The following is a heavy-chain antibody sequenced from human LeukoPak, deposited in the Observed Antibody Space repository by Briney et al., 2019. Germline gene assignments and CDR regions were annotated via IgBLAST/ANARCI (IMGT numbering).Heavy chain of an antibody. Sequence: SQTLSLTCTVSGGSISSGGYYWSWIRHHPGKGLEWIGYIYYSGSTYYNPSLKRRVTISVDTSKNQVALKLTSVTDADTDVYYCARDSGYSYGPIDYWGQGTLVTVSS. CDR3: ARDSGYSYGPIDY. V-gene: IGHV4-31*03. D-gene: IGHD5-18*01. CDR1: GGSISSGGYY. J-gene: IGHJ4*02. CDR2: IYYSGST.